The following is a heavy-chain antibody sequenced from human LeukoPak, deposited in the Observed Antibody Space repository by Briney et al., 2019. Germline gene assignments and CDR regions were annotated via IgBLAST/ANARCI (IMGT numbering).Heavy chain of an antibody. D-gene: IGHD3-3*01. CDR2: FDPEEAKM. CDR1: GNSLSELS. CDR3: TTRSGDFWSGFVN. Sequence: ASVTVSCKVSGNSLSELSIQWVRQAPGKGRECMGGFDPEEAKMVYAQNFQGRVTMTEDTSTQTAYMALSGLTSDDTAVYYCTTRSGDFWSGFVNWGQGSLVAVSS. J-gene: IGHJ4*02. V-gene: IGHV1-24*01.